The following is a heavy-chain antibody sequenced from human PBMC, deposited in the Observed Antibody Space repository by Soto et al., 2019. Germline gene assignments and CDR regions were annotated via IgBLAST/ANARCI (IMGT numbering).Heavy chain of an antibody. J-gene: IGHJ4*02. V-gene: IGHV1-2*02. CDR2: ILPNSGVT. CDR3: ARLMITFRGVFDDS. Sequence: QVQLVQSGAEVKKPGASVRVSCEASGYSFTDFYLHWVRQAPGQGLEWMGCILPNSGVTKYAEKFQGRITMTRDTSIDTAYMELSSLTSDDTAVYYCARLMITFRGVFDDSWGQGTLVTVSS. CDR1: GYSFTDFY. D-gene: IGHD3-16*02.